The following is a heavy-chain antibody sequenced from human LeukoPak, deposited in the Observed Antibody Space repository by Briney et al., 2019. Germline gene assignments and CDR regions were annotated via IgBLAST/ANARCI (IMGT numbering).Heavy chain of an antibody. CDR2: INHSGST. Sequence: PETLSLTCAVYGGSFSGYYWSWIRQPPGKGLEWIGEINHSGSTNYNPSLKSRVTISVDTSKNQFSLKLSSVTAADTAVYYCARSRPNWFDPWGQGTLVTVSS. CDR3: ARSRPNWFDP. CDR1: GGSFSGYY. J-gene: IGHJ5*02. V-gene: IGHV4-34*01.